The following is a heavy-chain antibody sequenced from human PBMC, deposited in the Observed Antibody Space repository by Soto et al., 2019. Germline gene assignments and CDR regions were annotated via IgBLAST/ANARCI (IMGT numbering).Heavy chain of an antibody. Sequence: GGSLRLSCAASGFTFSSYWMSWVRQAPGKGLEWVANIKQDGSEKYYVDSVKGRFTISRDNAKNSLYLQMNSLRAEDTAVYYCARVLITIFGVANERGENDYWGQGTLVTVSS. CDR3: ARVLITIFGVANERGENDY. D-gene: IGHD3-3*01. CDR1: GFTFSSYW. CDR2: IKQDGSEK. V-gene: IGHV3-7*01. J-gene: IGHJ4*02.